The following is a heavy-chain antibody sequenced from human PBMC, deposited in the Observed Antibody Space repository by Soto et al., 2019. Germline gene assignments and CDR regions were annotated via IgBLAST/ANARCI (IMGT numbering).Heavy chain of an antibody. CDR1: GGSISSGGYY. CDR2: TYYSGST. J-gene: IGHJ6*02. D-gene: IGHD3-3*01. CDR3: ARVPTWSGYLFRYYYGMDV. V-gene: IGHV4-31*03. Sequence: QVQLQESGPGLVKPSQTLSLTCTVSGGSISSGGYYWSWIRQHPGKGLEWIGYTYYSGSTYYNPSLKSRVTISVDTSKNQFSLKLSSVTAADTAVYYCARVPTWSGYLFRYYYGMDVWGQGTTVTVSS.